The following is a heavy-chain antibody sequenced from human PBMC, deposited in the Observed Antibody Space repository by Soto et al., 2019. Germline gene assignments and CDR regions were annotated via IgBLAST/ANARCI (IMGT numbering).Heavy chain of an antibody. CDR3: ARDPNLDYGGNSDY. Sequence: GGSLRLSCAASGFTFSSYAMHWVRQAPGKGLEWVAVISYDGSNKYYADSVKGRFTISRDNSKNTLYLQMNSLRAEDTAVYYCARDPNLDYGGNSDYWGQGTLVTVS. J-gene: IGHJ4*02. V-gene: IGHV3-30-3*01. CDR1: GFTFSSYA. D-gene: IGHD4-17*01. CDR2: ISYDGSNK.